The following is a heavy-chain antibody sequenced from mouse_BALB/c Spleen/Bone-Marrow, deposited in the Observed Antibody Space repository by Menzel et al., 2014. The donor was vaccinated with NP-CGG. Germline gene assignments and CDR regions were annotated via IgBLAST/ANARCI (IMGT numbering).Heavy chain of an antibody. CDR2: IDPTNGYF. V-gene: IGHV14-3*02. CDR3: SLITAATFSYWYFDV. D-gene: IGHD1-2*01. J-gene: IGHJ1*01. Sequence: DVKLQESGAELVKPGASVKLSCTASGFNIKDTYMHWMKRRPEQGLERIGRIDPTNGYFIYDPKFQGKATITADTTSNTAYLQLSSLTSEDTAVYYCSLITAATFSYWYFDVWGAGTTVTVSS. CDR1: GFNIKDTY.